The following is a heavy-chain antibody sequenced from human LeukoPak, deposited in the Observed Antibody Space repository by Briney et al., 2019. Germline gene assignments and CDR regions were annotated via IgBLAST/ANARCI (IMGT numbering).Heavy chain of an antibody. J-gene: IGHJ4*02. CDR2: ISGSGGST. V-gene: IGHV3-11*04. CDR3: ARRAGYRNYFDY. D-gene: IGHD5-24*01. Sequence: GGSLRLSCAASGFTFSDYYMSWIRQAPGKGLEWVSAISGSGGSTYYADSVKGRFTISRDNAKNSLYLQMNSLRAENTAVYYCARRAGYRNYFDYWGQGTLVTVSS. CDR1: GFTFSDYY.